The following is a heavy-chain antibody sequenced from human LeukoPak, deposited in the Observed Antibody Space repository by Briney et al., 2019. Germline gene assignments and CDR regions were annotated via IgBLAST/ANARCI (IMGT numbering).Heavy chain of an antibody. V-gene: IGHV1-2*02. D-gene: IGHD3-10*01. CDR1: GYAFTGYY. CDR3: ARASQDYYGSGSYYRGGDAFDI. Sequence: GASVKVSCKASGYAFTGYYMHWVRQAPGHGLEWMGWINPNSGGTNYAQKFQGRVTMTRDTSINTAYMELSSLKSDDTAVYYCARASQDYYGSGSYYRGGDAFDIWGQGTMVTVSS. CDR2: INPNSGGT. J-gene: IGHJ3*02.